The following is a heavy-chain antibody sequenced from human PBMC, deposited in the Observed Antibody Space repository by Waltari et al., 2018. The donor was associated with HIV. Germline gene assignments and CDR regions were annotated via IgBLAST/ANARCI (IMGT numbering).Heavy chain of an antibody. D-gene: IGHD3-16*01. Sequence: VQLVQSGAEVKKPGASVTVSCKVSGYTLSELALHWVRQSPGKGLEWMGGFGPEDGETGYAQKFQGRVTMTEDPSTGSAYMDLTGLRFDDTAVYYCTGGGSAFDVWGQGTMVTVSS. CDR2: FGPEDGET. V-gene: IGHV1-24*01. J-gene: IGHJ3*01. CDR3: TGGGSAFDV. CDR1: GYTLSELA.